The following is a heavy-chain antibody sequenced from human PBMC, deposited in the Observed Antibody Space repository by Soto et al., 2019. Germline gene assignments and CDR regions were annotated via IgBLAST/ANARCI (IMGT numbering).Heavy chain of an antibody. CDR1: GFTFSNYE. D-gene: IGHD4-4*01. Sequence: PGGSLRLSCAASGFTFSNYEMNWVRQAPGKGLEWVSYIGTRGRTIYYADSVKGRFTISRDNAKNSLYLQMNSLRAEDTAVYYCARDPAIYSGKFDYGLDVWGQGTTVTVPS. CDR3: ARDPAIYSGKFDYGLDV. J-gene: IGHJ6*02. V-gene: IGHV3-48*03. CDR2: IGTRGRTI.